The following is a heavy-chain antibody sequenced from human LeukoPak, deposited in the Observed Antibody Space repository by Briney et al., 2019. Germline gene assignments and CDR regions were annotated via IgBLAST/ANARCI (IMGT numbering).Heavy chain of an antibody. CDR3: ARSRSGWSDY. Sequence: SETLSLTCTVSGGSVSGGSISSYYWSWIRQPPGKGLEWIGYIYYSGSTNYNPSLKSRVTISVDTSKNQFSLKLSSVTAADTAVYYCARSRSGWSDYWGQGTLVTVSS. CDR2: IYYSGST. CDR1: GGSVSGGSISSYY. D-gene: IGHD6-19*01. J-gene: IGHJ4*02. V-gene: IGHV4-61*01.